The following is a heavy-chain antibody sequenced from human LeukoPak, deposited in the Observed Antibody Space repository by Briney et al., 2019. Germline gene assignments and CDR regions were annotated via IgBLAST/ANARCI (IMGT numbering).Heavy chain of an antibody. J-gene: IGHJ4*02. D-gene: IGHD2-21*01. CDR2: ISYDGSNK. CDR1: GFTFSSYA. Sequence: GGSLRLSCAASGFTFSSYAMHWVRQAPGKGLEWVAVISYDGSNKYYADSVKGRFTISRDNSKNTLYLQMNSLRAEDTAVFYCATTSYCGGDCYYFDYWGQGTLVTVSS. V-gene: IGHV3-30-3*01. CDR3: ATTSYCGGDCYYFDY.